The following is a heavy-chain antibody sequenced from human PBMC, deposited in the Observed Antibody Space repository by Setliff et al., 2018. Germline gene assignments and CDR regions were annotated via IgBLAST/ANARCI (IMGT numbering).Heavy chain of an antibody. Sequence: SETLSLTCTVSGVSITSDYWSWIRQSPGKGLEWIGSIYYSGSTYYNPSLKSRVTISVDTSKNQFSLKLSSVTAADTAAYYCARRETYYNFWSGYYAYWGQGTLVTVSS. CDR2: IYYSGST. CDR3: ARRETYYNFWSGYYAY. J-gene: IGHJ4*02. D-gene: IGHD3-3*01. V-gene: IGHV4-59*12. CDR1: GVSITSDY.